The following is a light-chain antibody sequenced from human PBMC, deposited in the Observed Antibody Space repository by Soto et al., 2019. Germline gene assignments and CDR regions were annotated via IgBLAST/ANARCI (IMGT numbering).Light chain of an antibody. Sequence: IQLTQSPSSLSASVGDRVTISCRPSQGIANFLAWYQQKPGKAPKLLIYGASTLQSGVPSRFSGSGSGTEFTLTISSLQPDDFATYYCQQLNSFPIPFGHWTKVDIK. V-gene: IGKV1-9*01. J-gene: IGKJ3*01. CDR3: QQLNSFPIP. CDR1: QGIANF. CDR2: GAS.